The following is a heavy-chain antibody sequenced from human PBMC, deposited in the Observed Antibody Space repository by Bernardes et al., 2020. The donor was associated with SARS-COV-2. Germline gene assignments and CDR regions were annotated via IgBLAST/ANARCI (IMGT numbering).Heavy chain of an antibody. D-gene: IGHD3-10*01. CDR1: GFTFDDYA. CDR2: ISWNSGSI. J-gene: IGHJ3*02. CDR3: AKLFGSDDAFDI. V-gene: IGHV3-9*01. Sequence: GGSLRLSCAASGFTFDDYAMHWVRQAPGKGLEWVSGISWNSGSIGYADSVKGRFTISRDNAKNSLYLQMNSLRAEDTALYYCAKLFGSDDAFDIWGQGTMVTVSS.